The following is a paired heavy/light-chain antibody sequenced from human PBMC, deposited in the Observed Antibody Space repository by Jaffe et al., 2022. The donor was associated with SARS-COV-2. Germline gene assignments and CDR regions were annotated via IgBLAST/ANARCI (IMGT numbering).Heavy chain of an antibody. Sequence: QVQLVESGGGVVQPGRSLRLSCAASGFTFSTYAMNWVRQAPGKGLEWVTVISNDGSNKYYAESVKGRFTISRDDSENTVHLQMNSLRAEDTAVYYCARESNSLEYWGQGTLVTVSS. CDR2: ISNDGSNK. D-gene: IGHD2-8*01. CDR3: ARESNSLEY. V-gene: IGHV3-30-3*01. CDR1: GFTFSTYA. J-gene: IGHJ4*02.
Light chain of an antibody. CDR1: INNVGNQG. CDR3: SAWDSSLSVWL. Sequence: QAGLTQPPSVSKGLRQTATLTCTGDINNVGNQGASWLQQHQGHPPKLLSYRNNIRPSGISERFSASRSGNTASLTITGLQPEDEADYYCSAWDSSLSVWLFGGGTKLTVL. CDR2: RNN. J-gene: IGLJ3*02. V-gene: IGLV10-54*04.